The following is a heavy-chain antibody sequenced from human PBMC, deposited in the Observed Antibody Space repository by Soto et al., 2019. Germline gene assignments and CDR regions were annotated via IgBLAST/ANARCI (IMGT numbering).Heavy chain of an antibody. J-gene: IGHJ4*02. CDR2: INAGNGNT. D-gene: IGHD3-10*01. Sequence: ASVKVSCKASGYTFTSYAMHWVRQAPGQRLEWMGWINAGNGNTKYSQKFQGRVTITRDTSASTAYMELSSLRSEDTAVYYCATDRVVRGVIDYWGQGTLVTVSS. CDR3: ATDRVVRGVIDY. CDR1: GYTFTSYA. V-gene: IGHV1-3*01.